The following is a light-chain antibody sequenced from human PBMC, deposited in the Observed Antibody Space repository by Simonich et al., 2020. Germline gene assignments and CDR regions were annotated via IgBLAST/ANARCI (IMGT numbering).Light chain of an antibody. CDR1: SSDVGGYNY. J-gene: IGLJ3*02. Sequence: QSALTQPASVSGSPGQSITISCTGTSSDVGGYNYVSWYQQHPGKAPKLMIYDVSNRPSGVSNRFSVSKSGNTASLTISGLQAEDEADYYCSSYTSSSTLEDWVFGGGTKLTVL. CDR3: SSYTSSSTLEDWV. V-gene: IGLV2-14*03. CDR2: DVS.